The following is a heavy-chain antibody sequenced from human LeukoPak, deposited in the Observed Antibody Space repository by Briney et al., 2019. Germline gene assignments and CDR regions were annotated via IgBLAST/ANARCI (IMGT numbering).Heavy chain of an antibody. J-gene: IGHJ4*02. Sequence: ASVKVSCKASGYTFTSYGISWVRQAPGQGLEWMGWISAYNGNTNYAQKLQGRVTMTTDTSTSTAYMELRSLRSDDTAMYYCARGRVYYDSSGYQGLDYWGQGTLVTVSS. V-gene: IGHV1-18*01. CDR2: ISAYNGNT. D-gene: IGHD3-22*01. CDR3: ARGRVYYDSSGYQGLDY. CDR1: GYTFTSYG.